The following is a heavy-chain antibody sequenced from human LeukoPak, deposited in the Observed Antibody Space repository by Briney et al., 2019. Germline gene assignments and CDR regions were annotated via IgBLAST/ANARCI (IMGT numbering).Heavy chain of an antibody. D-gene: IGHD5-18*01. V-gene: IGHV2-5*02. CDR1: GFSLSTSGVG. J-gene: IGHJ4*02. CDR2: IYWDDDK. Sequence: SGPTLVKPTQTLTLTCTFSGFSLSTSGVGVGWIRQPPGKALEWLALIYWDDDKRYSPSPKSRLTITKDTSKNQVVLTMTSMDPVDTATYYCAHADTAMVHIDYWGQGTLVTVSS. CDR3: AHADTAMVHIDY.